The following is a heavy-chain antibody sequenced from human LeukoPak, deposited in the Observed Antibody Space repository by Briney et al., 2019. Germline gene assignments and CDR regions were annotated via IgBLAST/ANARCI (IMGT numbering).Heavy chain of an antibody. V-gene: IGHV4-59*01. CDR3: AREGLSGYGDYSNWFDP. CDR1: GGSISSYY. Sequence: SETLSLTCTVSGGSISSYYWSWIRQPPGKGLEWIGYIYYSGSTNYNPSLKSRVTISVDTSKNQFSLKLSSVTAADTAVYYCAREGLSGYGDYSNWFDPWGQGTLVTVSS. CDR2: IYYSGST. D-gene: IGHD4-17*01. J-gene: IGHJ5*02.